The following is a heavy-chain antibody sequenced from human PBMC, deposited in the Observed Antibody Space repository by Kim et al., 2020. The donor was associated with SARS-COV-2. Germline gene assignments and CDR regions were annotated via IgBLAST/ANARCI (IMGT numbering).Heavy chain of an antibody. CDR1: GYTFTSYG. D-gene: IGHD6-13*01. CDR2: ISAYNGNT. J-gene: IGHJ5*02. V-gene: IGHV1-18*01. CDR3: ARDPSSSWAHNNWFDP. Sequence: ASVKVSCKASGYTFTSYGISWVRQAPGQGLEWMGWISAYNGNTNYAQKLQGRVTMTTDTSTSTAYMELRSLRSDDTAVYYCARDPSSSWAHNNWFDPWGQGTLGTVSS.